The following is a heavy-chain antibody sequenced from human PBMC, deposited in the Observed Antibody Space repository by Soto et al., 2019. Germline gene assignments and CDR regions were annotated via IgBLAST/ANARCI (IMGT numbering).Heavy chain of an antibody. J-gene: IGHJ3*02. CDR3: ARVRFLEWSDAFDI. CDR1: GFTFSSYS. D-gene: IGHD3-3*01. Sequence: GSLRLSCAASGFTFSSYSMNWVRQAPGKGLEWVSYISSSSSTIYYAVSVKGRFTISRDNAKNSLYLQMNSLRDEDTAVYYCARVRFLEWSDAFDIWGQGTMVTVSS. CDR2: ISSSSSTI. V-gene: IGHV3-48*02.